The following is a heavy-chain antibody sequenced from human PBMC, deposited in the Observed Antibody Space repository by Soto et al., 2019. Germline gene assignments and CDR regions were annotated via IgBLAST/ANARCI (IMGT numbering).Heavy chain of an antibody. V-gene: IGHV1-2*02. J-gene: IGHJ6*02. CDR3: ARNPGRGYSYGYVYGMDV. Sequence: SVKVSCTASGYTFTGYYMHWVRQAPGQGLEWMGWINPNSGGTNYAQKFQGRVTMTRDTSISTAYMELSRLRSDDTAVYYCARNPGRGYSYGYVYGMDVWGQGTTVTVSS. D-gene: IGHD5-18*01. CDR2: INPNSGGT. CDR1: GYTFTGYY.